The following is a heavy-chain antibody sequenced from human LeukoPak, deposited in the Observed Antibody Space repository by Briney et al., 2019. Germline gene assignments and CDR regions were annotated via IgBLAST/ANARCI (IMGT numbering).Heavy chain of an antibody. D-gene: IGHD4-17*01. J-gene: IGHJ4*02. Sequence: SETLSLTCTVSGYSISSGYYWSWIRQPPGKGLEWIGYIYYSGSTNYNPSLKSRVTISVDTSKNQFSLKLSSVTAADTAVYYCARHQYGPFLFDYWGQGTLVTVSS. V-gene: IGHV4-59*08. CDR3: ARHQYGPFLFDY. CDR1: GYSISSGYY. CDR2: IYYSGST.